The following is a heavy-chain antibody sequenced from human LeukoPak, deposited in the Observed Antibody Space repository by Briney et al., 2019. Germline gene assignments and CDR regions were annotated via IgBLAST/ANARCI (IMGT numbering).Heavy chain of an antibody. CDR1: GGSISSGYY. Sequence: SETLSLTCTVSGGSISSGYYWGWIRQPPGKGLEWIGSIYHSGSTYYNPSLKSRVTISVDTSKNQFSLKLSSVTAADTAVYYCARDVPYYYGSGSYLYAIDYWGQGTLVTVSS. J-gene: IGHJ4*02. CDR3: ARDVPYYYGSGSYLYAIDY. D-gene: IGHD3-10*01. V-gene: IGHV4-38-2*02. CDR2: IYHSGST.